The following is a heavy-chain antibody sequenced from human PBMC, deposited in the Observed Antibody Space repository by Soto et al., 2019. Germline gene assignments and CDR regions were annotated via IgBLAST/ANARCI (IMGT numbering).Heavy chain of an antibody. J-gene: IGHJ4*02. CDR3: AHRPRGYSDYFDY. CDR2: LYWDDDK. Sequence: QITLKESGPPLVKPTQTLTLTCTFSGFSLSTRGVGVGWIRQPPGKALEWLALLYWDDDKGYSPSLKSRLTITKDTSQNQVVLTVTNMDPVDTATYYCAHRPRGYSDYFDYWGQGTLVTVSS. V-gene: IGHV2-5*02. CDR1: GFSLSTRGVG. D-gene: IGHD5-18*01.